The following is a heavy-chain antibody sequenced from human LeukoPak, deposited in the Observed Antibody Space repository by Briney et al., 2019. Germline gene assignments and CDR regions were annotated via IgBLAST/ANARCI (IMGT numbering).Heavy chain of an antibody. CDR1: GGSINNYY. CDR2: VWYSGTT. D-gene: IGHD3-10*01. J-gene: IGHJ4*02. CDR3: ARPGSPGSIVPDY. Sequence: SETLSLTCTVSGGSINNYYWYWMRQPPGKGLEWIGYVWYSGTTKYNPSLKSRVTISVDTSKNQFSLKLNYVTAADTAMYYCARPGSPGSIVPDYWGQGTLVTVSS. V-gene: IGHV4-59*01.